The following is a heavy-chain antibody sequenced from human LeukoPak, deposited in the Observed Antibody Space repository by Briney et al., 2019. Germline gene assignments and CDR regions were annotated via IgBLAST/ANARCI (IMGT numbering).Heavy chain of an antibody. J-gene: IGHJ4*02. V-gene: IGHV3-23*01. CDR2: IRSGGISK. CDR3: AKTYYDSGCLIDY. CDR1: GFTFSAYA. D-gene: IGHD3-22*01. Sequence: GGSLRLSCGASGFTFSAYAMTWVRRGPGKGLEWVANIRSGGISKNYADSVRGRFTISRDDSTSTLYLEMNSLRAEDTAVYYCAKTYYDSGCLIDYWGQGTLVTVSA.